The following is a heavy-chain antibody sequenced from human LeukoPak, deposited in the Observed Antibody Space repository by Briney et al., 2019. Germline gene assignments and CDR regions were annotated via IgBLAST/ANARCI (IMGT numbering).Heavy chain of an antibody. CDR3: ARKPIVSSSWYYFDY. J-gene: IGHJ4*02. Sequence: PSETLSLTCAVSGGSISSGGYSWSWIRQPPGKGLEWIGYIYHSGSTSYNPSLKSRVTISVDRSKNQFSLKLSSVTAADTAVYYCARKPIVSSSWYYFDYWGQGTLVTVSS. V-gene: IGHV4-30-2*01. CDR1: GGSISSGGYS. CDR2: IYHSGST. D-gene: IGHD6-13*01.